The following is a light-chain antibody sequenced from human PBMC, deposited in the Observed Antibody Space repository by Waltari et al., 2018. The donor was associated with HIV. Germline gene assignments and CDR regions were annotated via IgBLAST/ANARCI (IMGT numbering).Light chain of an antibody. CDR1: TIHSHWIF. V-gene: IGLV1-47*01. CDR3: AAWDDSLRGSYV. J-gene: IGLJ1*01. Sequence: SELTQSPSAPGTTGQRFIISTSGITIHSHWIFASWYQQLPGPDPKVLILRDNQRPSGVPDRFSGSKAGASASLAISGLRSEDEADYYCAAWDDSLRGSYVFGRGTKVTVL. CDR2: RDN.